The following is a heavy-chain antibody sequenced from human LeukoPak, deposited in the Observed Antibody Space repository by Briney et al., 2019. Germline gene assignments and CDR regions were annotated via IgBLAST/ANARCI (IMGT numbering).Heavy chain of an antibody. V-gene: IGHV3-7*01. CDR2: IKQDGSEK. Sequence: GGSLRLSCAASGFTFSSYWMSWVRQAPGKGLEWVANIKQDGSEKYYVDSVKGRFTISRGNAKNSLYLQMNSLRAEDTAVYYCASNDYVDYFDYWGQGTLVTVSS. D-gene: IGHD4-17*01. CDR1: GFTFSSYW. J-gene: IGHJ4*02. CDR3: ASNDYVDYFDY.